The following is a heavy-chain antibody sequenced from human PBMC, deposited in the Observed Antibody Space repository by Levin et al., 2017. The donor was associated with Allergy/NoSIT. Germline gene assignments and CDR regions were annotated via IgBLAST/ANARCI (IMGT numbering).Heavy chain of an antibody. CDR2: IYSGGST. CDR3: ARDHYSNSWYGY. CDR1: GSTVSSDY. V-gene: IGHV3-66*01. Sequence: PGGSLRLSCAASGSTVSSDYMSWVRQAPGKGLEWVSVIYSGGSTYYADSVKGRFIISRDNSKNTVYLQMNNLRVDDTSVYYCARDHYSNSWYGYWGQGTLVTVSS. D-gene: IGHD6-13*01. J-gene: IGHJ4*02.